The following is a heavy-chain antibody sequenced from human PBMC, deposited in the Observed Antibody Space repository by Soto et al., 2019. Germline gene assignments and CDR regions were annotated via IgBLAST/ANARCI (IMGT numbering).Heavy chain of an antibody. V-gene: IGHV1-2*04. Sequence: QVQLVQSGAEVKKPGASVKVSCKASGYTFTGYYMHWVRQAPGQGLEWMGWINPNSGGTNYAQKFQGWVTRTRDTSISTAYMELSRLRSDDTAVYYCARGYYYGSGSTHYYYGMDVWGQGTTVTVSS. CDR2: INPNSGGT. J-gene: IGHJ6*02. CDR1: GYTFTGYY. D-gene: IGHD3-10*01. CDR3: ARGYYYGSGSTHYYYGMDV.